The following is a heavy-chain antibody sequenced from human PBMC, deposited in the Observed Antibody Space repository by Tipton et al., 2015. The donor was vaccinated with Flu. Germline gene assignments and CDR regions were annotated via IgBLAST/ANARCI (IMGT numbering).Heavy chain of an antibody. Sequence: GSLRLSCAASGFTFSTYWMSWVRQAPGKGLEWVANIKQDGSKKSYVDSVKGRFTISRDNGKNSVYLQMNSLRGEDTAVYYCAKDTRQGIRPYYFDYWGQGTLVTVSS. V-gene: IGHV3-7*01. J-gene: IGHJ4*02. CDR2: IKQDGSKK. CDR1: GFTFSTYW. D-gene: IGHD5-18*01. CDR3: AKDTRQGIRPYYFDY.